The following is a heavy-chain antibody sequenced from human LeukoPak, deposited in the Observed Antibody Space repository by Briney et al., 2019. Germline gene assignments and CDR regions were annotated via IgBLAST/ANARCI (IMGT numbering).Heavy chain of an antibody. J-gene: IGHJ4*02. Sequence: GGSLRLSCAASGFTFSSYAMTWVRQAPGKGLEWVAVISYDGSNKYYADSVKGRFTISRDNSKNTLYLQMNSLRAEDTAVYYCASEDFWSGYYTFDYWGQGTLVTVSS. D-gene: IGHD3-3*01. CDR1: GFTFSSYA. CDR2: ISYDGSNK. V-gene: IGHV3-30-3*01. CDR3: ASEDFWSGYYTFDY.